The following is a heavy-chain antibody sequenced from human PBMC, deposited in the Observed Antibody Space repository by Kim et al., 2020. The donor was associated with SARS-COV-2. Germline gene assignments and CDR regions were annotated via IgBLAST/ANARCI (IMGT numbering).Heavy chain of an antibody. D-gene: IGHD3-22*01. CDR1: GGSISSYY. J-gene: IGHJ4*02. CDR2: IYYSGST. V-gene: IGHV4-59*01. Sequence: SETLSLTCTVSGGSISSYYWSWIRQPPGKGLEWIGYIYYSGSTNYNPSLKSRVTISVDTSKNQFSLKQSSVTAADTAVYYCASSLYSSGYYPFDYWGQGTLVTVSS. CDR3: ASSLYSSGYYPFDY.